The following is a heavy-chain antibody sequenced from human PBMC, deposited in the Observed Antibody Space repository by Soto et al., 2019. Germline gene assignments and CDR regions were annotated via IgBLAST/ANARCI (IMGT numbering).Heavy chain of an antibody. D-gene: IGHD3-16*01. V-gene: IGHV4-59*01. CDR3: ARDHLGINDFDI. Sequence: QVQLQESGPGLVKPSETLSLTCTVSGGSISSYYWSWIRQPPGKGLEWIGYIYYSGSTNYNPSLKSRVTISVDTSKNQFYLKLSSVNAEETAVYYCARDHLGINDFDIWGQGTMVTVSS. CDR1: GGSISSYY. J-gene: IGHJ3*02. CDR2: IYYSGST.